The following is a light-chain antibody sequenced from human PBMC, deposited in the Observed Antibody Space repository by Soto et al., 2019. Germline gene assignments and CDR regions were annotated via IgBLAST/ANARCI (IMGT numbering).Light chain of an antibody. CDR3: MQGTHWPPM. J-gene: IGKJ1*01. Sequence: DVVMTQSPLSLPVTLGQPASISCRSSQSLLYSDGDTYVNWFQQRPGQSPRRLIYKVSNRDSGVPDRFSGSGSGTDFTLKISRVEAEDVGVYYCMQGTHWPPMFGQGTKVDIK. CDR2: KVS. V-gene: IGKV2-30*01. CDR1: QSLLYSDGDTY.